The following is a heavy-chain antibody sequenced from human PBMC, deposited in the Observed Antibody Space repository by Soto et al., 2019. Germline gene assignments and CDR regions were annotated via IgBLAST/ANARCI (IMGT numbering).Heavy chain of an antibody. CDR3: ARDPVAGYDILTGYNAPYYGMEV. D-gene: IGHD3-9*01. Sequence: SETLSLTCTVSGGSISSYYWSWIRQPPGKGLEWIGYIYYSGSTNYNPSLKSRVTISVDTSKNQFSLKLSSVTAADTAVYYCARDPVAGYDILTGYNAPYYGMEVWGQGTTVTVSS. CDR1: GGSISSYY. CDR2: IYYSGST. V-gene: IGHV4-59*01. J-gene: IGHJ6*02.